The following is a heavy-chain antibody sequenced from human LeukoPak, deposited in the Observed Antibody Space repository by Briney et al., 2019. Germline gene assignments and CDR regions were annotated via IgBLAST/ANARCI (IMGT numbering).Heavy chain of an antibody. D-gene: IGHD3-22*01. Sequence: SETLSPTCAVYGGSFSGYYWSWIRQPPGKGLEWIGEINHSGSTNYNPSLKSRVTISVDTSKNQFSLKLSSVTAADTAVYYCARRLDSSGYYGYYYFDYWGQGTLVTVSS. CDR2: INHSGST. CDR1: GGSFSGYY. V-gene: IGHV4-34*01. J-gene: IGHJ4*02. CDR3: ARRLDSSGYYGYYYFDY.